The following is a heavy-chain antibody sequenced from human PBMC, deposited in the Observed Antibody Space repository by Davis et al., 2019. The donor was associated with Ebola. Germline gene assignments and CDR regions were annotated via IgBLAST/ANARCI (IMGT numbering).Heavy chain of an antibody. Sequence: GESLKISCAASGFTFSSYAMSWVRQAPGKGLEWVSAISGSGGSTYYADSVKGRFTISRDNSKNTRYLQMNSLRAEDTAIYYCAKDKNYDFWRGYPHDAFDIWGQGTMVTVSS. V-gene: IGHV3-23*01. J-gene: IGHJ3*02. CDR1: GFTFSSYA. D-gene: IGHD3-3*01. CDR3: AKDKNYDFWRGYPHDAFDI. CDR2: ISGSGGST.